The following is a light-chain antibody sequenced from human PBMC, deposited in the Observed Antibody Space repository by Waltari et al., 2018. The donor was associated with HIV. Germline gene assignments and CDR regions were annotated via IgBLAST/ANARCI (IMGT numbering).Light chain of an antibody. CDR1: HRDFDVYGF. Sequence: SAVTQPASVSALPGPPLSMSCTQDHRDFDVYGFVSWYPLPPGKVPRLLLFDVDSRASGISARFSGSQSGHTDSLNIAGLRAEDEADYYCASFTDDSTILFVGGTKVTVL. CDR2: DVD. CDR3: ASFTDDSTIL. V-gene: IGLV2-14*03. J-gene: IGLJ3*02.